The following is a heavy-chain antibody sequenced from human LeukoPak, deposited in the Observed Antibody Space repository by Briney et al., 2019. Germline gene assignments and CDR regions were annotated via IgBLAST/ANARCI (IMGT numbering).Heavy chain of an antibody. Sequence: GGSLRLSCAASGFTFSSYSMNWVRQVPGKGLEWISSISSDSSHIYYADSVKGRFTISRDNARNSLYPQLSSLRAGDTAVYYCARIDYYHGMDVWGQGTTVTVSS. J-gene: IGHJ6*02. CDR3: ARIDYYHGMDV. CDR2: ISSDSSHI. V-gene: IGHV3-21*01. CDR1: GFTFSSYS.